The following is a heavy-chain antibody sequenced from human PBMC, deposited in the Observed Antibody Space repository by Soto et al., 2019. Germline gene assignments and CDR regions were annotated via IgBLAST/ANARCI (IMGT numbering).Heavy chain of an antibody. Sequence: QVQLVQSGAEVKKPGSSVKVSCKASGGTLSSYAISWVRQAPGQGLEWMGGIIPIFGTADYAQKFQGRVTITADESTSTAYMELSSLRSEDTALYYCARAVTTPWYFDLWGRGTLVTVSS. CDR3: ARAVTTPWYFDL. V-gene: IGHV1-69*12. D-gene: IGHD4-17*01. CDR1: GGTLSSYA. CDR2: IIPIFGTA. J-gene: IGHJ2*01.